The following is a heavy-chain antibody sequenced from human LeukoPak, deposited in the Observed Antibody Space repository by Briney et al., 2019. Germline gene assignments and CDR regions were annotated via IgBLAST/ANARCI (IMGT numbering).Heavy chain of an antibody. CDR3: AKRGVVTRGFLILGFHKEAYYFDS. CDR2: IRESGGGT. J-gene: IGHJ4*02. D-gene: IGHD3-10*01. Sequence: GGSLRLSCVVSGITVSNYGMSWVRQAPGKGLEWVSGIRESGGGTNYADSVKGRFTISRDNSRNTVYLQMNSLRAEDTAVYFCAKRGVVTRGFLILGFHKEAYYFDSWGQGTLVTVSS. CDR1: GITVSNYG. V-gene: IGHV3-23*01.